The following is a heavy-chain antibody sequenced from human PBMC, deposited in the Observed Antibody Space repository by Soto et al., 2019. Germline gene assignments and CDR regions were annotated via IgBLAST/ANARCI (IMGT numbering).Heavy chain of an antibody. CDR1: GGSISSYY. J-gene: IGHJ4*02. D-gene: IGHD2-2*01. CDR3: ARLLVPPTKGGYSCDY. CDR2: IYDSGST. Sequence: QVQLQESGPGLVKPSETLSLTCTVSGGSISSYYWSWIRQPPGKGLEWIGYIYDSGSTNYNPSLKSRVTISVDSSTNQFSLKVTSVTAADSAVYYCARLLVPPTKGGYSCDYWGQGTLVTVSS. V-gene: IGHV4-59*01.